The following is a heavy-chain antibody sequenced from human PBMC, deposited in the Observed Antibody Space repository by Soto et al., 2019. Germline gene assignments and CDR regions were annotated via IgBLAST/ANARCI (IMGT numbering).Heavy chain of an antibody. Sequence: GGSLRLSCAASGFTLAKYTMGWVRQAPGKGLEWVAESYSTGGTEYADSVKGQFSISRDNSKNMLFLQMNSLRVEDTALYYCARDREPDGIWTFDSWGQGTLVTVSS. D-gene: IGHD3-9*01. CDR2: SYSTGGT. V-gene: IGHV3-23*01. CDR1: GFTLAKYT. CDR3: ARDREPDGIWTFDS. J-gene: IGHJ4*02.